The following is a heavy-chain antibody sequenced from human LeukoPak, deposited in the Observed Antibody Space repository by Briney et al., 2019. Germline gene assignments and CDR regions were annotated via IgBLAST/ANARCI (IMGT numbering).Heavy chain of an antibody. CDR2: ISGSGGST. V-gene: IGHV3-23*01. J-gene: IGHJ6*02. CDR1: GFTFSSYA. D-gene: IGHD4-17*01. Sequence: GSLRLSCAASGFTFSSYAMSWVRQAPGKGLEWVSAISGSGGSTYYADSVKGRFTISRDNSKNTPYLQMNSLRAEDTAVYYCAKPTYYGDYGYYYGMDVWGQGTTVTVSS. CDR3: AKPTYYGDYGYYYGMDV.